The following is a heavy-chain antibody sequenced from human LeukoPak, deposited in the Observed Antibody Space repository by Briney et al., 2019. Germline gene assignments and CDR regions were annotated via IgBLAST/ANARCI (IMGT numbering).Heavy chain of an antibody. Sequence: TGGSLRLSCAASGFTFSSYAMHWVRQAPGKGLEWVAVISYDGSNKYYADSVKGRFTISRDNSKNTLYLQMNSLRAEDTAVYFCARVWPYDSSGPPFDYWGQGTLVTVSS. D-gene: IGHD3-22*01. CDR3: ARVWPYDSSGPPFDY. CDR1: GFTFSSYA. J-gene: IGHJ4*02. V-gene: IGHV3-30-3*01. CDR2: ISYDGSNK.